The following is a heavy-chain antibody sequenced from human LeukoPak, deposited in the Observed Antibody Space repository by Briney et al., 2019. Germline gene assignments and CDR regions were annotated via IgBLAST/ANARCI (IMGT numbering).Heavy chain of an antibody. CDR3: ARDQRYGDYGGWDDY. CDR1: GFTVSSNY. V-gene: IGHV3-53*01. CDR2: IYSGGST. J-gene: IGHJ4*02. Sequence: GGSLRLSCAASGFTVSSNYMSWVRQAPGKGLEWVSVIYSGGSTYYADSVKGRFTISRDNSKNTLYLQMNSLRAEDTAVYYCARDQRYGDYGGWDDYWGQGTLVTVSS. D-gene: IGHD4-17*01.